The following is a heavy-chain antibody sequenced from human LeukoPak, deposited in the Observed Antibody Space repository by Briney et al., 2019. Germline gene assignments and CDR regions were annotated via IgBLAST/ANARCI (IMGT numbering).Heavy chain of an antibody. D-gene: IGHD2-2*01. CDR2: IIPIFGTA. CDR1: GGTFSSYA. Sequence: SVKVSCKASGGTFSSYAISWVRQAPGPGLEWMGGIIPIFGTANYAQKFQGRVTITADESTSTAYMELSSLRSEDTAVYYCARSSRGGYYYYGMDVWGQGTTVTVSS. CDR3: ARSSRGGYYYYGMDV. V-gene: IGHV1-69*13. J-gene: IGHJ6*02.